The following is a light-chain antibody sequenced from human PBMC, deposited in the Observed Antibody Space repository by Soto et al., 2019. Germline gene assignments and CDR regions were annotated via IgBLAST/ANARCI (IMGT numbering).Light chain of an antibody. Sequence: EIVLTQSPATLSLSPGESATLSCRASQTVGSFLGWYQQKPGQAPRLRIYDASNRATGIPARFSGSGSGTDFTLTISSLEPEDFAVYYCQQRYYGYTFGQGTKVEI. J-gene: IGKJ2*01. CDR1: QTVGSF. CDR3: QQRYYGYT. V-gene: IGKV3-11*01. CDR2: DAS.